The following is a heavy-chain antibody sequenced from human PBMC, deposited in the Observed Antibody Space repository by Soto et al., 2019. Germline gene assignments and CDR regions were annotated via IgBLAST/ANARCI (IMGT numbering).Heavy chain of an antibody. D-gene: IGHD6-13*01. V-gene: IGHV3-64D*06. J-gene: IGHJ4*02. CDR2: ISSNGGST. CDR1: GFTFSSYA. CDR3: VKHAPGSIAAADHDVQFDY. Sequence: GGSLRLSCSASGFTFSSYAMHWVRQAPGKGLEYVSAISSNGGSTYYADSVKGRFTISRDNSKNTLYLQMSSLRAEDTAVYYCVKHAPGSIAAADHDVQFDYWGQGTLVTVSS.